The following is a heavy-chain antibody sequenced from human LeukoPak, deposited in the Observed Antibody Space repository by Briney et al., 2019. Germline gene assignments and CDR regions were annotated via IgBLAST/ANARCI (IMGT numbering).Heavy chain of an antibody. D-gene: IGHD3-22*01. CDR2: IYYSGST. CDR1: GGSISSGGYY. Sequence: SETMSLTCIVSGGSISSGGYYWSWIRQPPGKGLEWIGYIYYSGSTNYNPSLKSRVTISVDTSKNQFSLKLSSVTAADTAVYYCARRTGYYYDSSGPEFDYWGQGTLVTVSS. J-gene: IGHJ4*02. V-gene: IGHV4-61*08. CDR3: ARRTGYYYDSSGPEFDY.